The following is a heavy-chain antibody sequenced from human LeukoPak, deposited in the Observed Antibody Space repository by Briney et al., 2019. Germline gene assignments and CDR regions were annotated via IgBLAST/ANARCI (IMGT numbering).Heavy chain of an antibody. Sequence: GASVKVSCKASGYTFTSYAMHWVRQAPGQRLEWMGWINAGNGNTKYSQKFQGRVTITRDTSASTAYMELSSLRSEDTAVYYCARVGTYGSGGIVHNWFDPWGQGTLVTVSS. J-gene: IGHJ5*02. D-gene: IGHD3-10*01. CDR3: ARVGTYGSGGIVHNWFDP. CDR2: INAGNGNT. V-gene: IGHV1-3*01. CDR1: GYTFTSYA.